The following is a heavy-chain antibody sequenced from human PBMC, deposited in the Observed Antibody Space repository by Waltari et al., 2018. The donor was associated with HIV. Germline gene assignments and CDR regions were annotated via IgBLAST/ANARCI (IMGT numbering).Heavy chain of an antibody. J-gene: IGHJ4*02. CDR3: AKGASGWSPGY. Sequence: QVQLVESGGGVVQPGRSLRISCAASSFTFSSYAMPWVRQAPGKGLEWVAVISYYGDNKYYADSVKGRFTISRDNSKNTLYLQMNSLRAEDTAVYYCAKGASGWSPGYWGQGTLVTVSS. CDR2: ISYYGDNK. D-gene: IGHD6-19*01. CDR1: SFTFSSYA. V-gene: IGHV3-30*18.